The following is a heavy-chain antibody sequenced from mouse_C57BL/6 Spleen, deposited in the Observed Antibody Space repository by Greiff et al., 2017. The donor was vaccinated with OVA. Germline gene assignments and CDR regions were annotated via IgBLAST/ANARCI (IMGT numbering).Heavy chain of an antibody. J-gene: IGHJ3*01. D-gene: IGHD2-4*01. CDR2: INPNNGGT. Sequence: VQLQQSGPELVKPGASVKISCKASGYTFTDYYMNWVKQSHGKSLEWIGDINPNNGGTSYNQKFKGKATLTVDKSSSTAYMELRSLTSEDSAVYYCARGGLRRRGGAYWGQGTLVTVSA. CDR3: ARGGLRRRGGAY. V-gene: IGHV1-26*01. CDR1: GYTFTDYY.